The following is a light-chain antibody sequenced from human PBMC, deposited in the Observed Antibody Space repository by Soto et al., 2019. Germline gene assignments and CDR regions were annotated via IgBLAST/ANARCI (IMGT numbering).Light chain of an antibody. Sequence: IQMTQSPSTLSASVGDRVTITCRASQSISSWLAWYQQKPGKAPKLLIYKASSLESGVPSRFSGSGSGTEFTLTISSLQADDFATYYCQQYNSYSTFGHGTKVEIK. CDR2: KAS. CDR1: QSISSW. J-gene: IGKJ1*01. V-gene: IGKV1-5*03. CDR3: QQYNSYST.